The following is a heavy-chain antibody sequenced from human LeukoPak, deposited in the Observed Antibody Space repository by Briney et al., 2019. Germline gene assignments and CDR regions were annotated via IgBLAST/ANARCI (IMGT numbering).Heavy chain of an antibody. V-gene: IGHV3-23*01. CDR2: ISGSGGST. J-gene: IGHJ5*02. CDR3: AKDLESPLFWSGSSSWFDP. CDR1: GFTFSSYA. Sequence: GGSLRLSCAASGFTFSSYAMSWVRQAPGKGLEWVSAISGSGGSTYYADSVKGRFTISRDNSKNTLYLQMNSLRAEDTAVYYCAKDLESPLFWSGSSSWFDPWGQGTLVTVSS. D-gene: IGHD3-3*01.